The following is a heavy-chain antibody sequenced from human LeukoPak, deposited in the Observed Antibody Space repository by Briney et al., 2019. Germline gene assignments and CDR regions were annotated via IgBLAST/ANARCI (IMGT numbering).Heavy chain of an antibody. Sequence: GRSLRLSCAASGFTFSNYGMHWVRQAPGKGLEWVALIWYDGSNKYYADSVKGRFTISRDNSKNTLYLQMNSLRAEDTAVYYCAKIWGSSGWNEYSFDYWGQGTLVTVSS. CDR1: GFTFSNYG. CDR3: AKIWGSSGWNEYSFDY. CDR2: IWYDGSNK. V-gene: IGHV3-33*06. D-gene: IGHD6-19*01. J-gene: IGHJ4*02.